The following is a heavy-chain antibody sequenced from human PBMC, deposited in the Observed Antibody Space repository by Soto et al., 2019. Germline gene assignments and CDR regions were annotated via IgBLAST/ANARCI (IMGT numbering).Heavy chain of an antibody. D-gene: IGHD2-2*01. CDR2: ISSRSSYI. V-gene: IGHV3-21*01. Sequence: GGSLRLSCAASGFTFSSYSMNWVRQAPGKGLEWVSSISSRSSYISYADSVKGRFTISRDNAKNSLYLQMNSLRAEDTAVYYCARENCSSTSCPSPFDYWGQGTLVTVSS. J-gene: IGHJ4*02. CDR1: GFTFSSYS. CDR3: ARENCSSTSCPSPFDY.